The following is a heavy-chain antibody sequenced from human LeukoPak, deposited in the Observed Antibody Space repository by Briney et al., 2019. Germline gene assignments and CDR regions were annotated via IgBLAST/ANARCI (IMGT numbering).Heavy chain of an antibody. CDR1: GFIFCSYG. CDR3: AKVIVGWLLDY. D-gene: IGHD3-16*02. CDR2: ISYDGSNK. J-gene: IGHJ4*02. V-gene: IGHV3-30*18. Sequence: PGGSLRLSCAASGFIFCSYGMHWVRQAPGKGLEWVAVISYDGSNKYYADSVKGRFTISRDNSKNTLYLQMNSLRADDTAMYYCAKVIVGWLLDYWGQGTLVTVSS.